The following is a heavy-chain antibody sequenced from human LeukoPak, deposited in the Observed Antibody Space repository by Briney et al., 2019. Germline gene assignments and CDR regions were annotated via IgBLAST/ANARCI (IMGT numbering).Heavy chain of an antibody. V-gene: IGHV4-59*08. J-gene: IGHJ4*02. CDR3: ARRISSWNVYIDK. D-gene: IGHD1-1*01. CDR1: GGSFSGYY. CDR2: IYSSGTT. Sequence: PSETLSVTCTVSGGSFSGYYWSWIRQTRGKGLEWIGYIYSSGTTNYNRSLQSRVIISLDTPKNQFSLRVTSVTAADTAMYYCARRISSWNVYIDKWGQGTQVTVS.